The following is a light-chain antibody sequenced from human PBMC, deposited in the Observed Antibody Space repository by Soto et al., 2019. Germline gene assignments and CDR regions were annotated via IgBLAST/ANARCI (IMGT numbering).Light chain of an antibody. CDR1: SSDVGCYNS. Sequence: QSALTQPASVSGSPGQSITISCTGTSSDVGCYNSVSWYQQHPGKAPKLMIYEVSNRPSGASNRFSGSRSGNTASLTISGLQAEYEADYYCSSYTSSSTPYVFGTGTKVTVL. CDR2: EVS. J-gene: IGLJ1*01. V-gene: IGLV2-14*01. CDR3: SSYTSSSTPYV.